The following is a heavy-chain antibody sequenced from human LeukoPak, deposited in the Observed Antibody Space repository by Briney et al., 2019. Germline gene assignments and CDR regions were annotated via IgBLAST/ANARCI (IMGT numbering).Heavy chain of an antibody. V-gene: IGHV4-59*06. D-gene: IGHD6-6*01. J-gene: IGHJ4*02. CDR3: ARLGSSSLIFDY. CDR2: IYYSGST. Sequence: SETLSLTYTVSGGSISSYYWSWIRQHPGKGLEWIGYIYYSGSTYYNPSLKSRVTISVDTSKNQFSLKLSSVTAADTAVYYCARLGSSSLIFDYWGQGTLVTVSS. CDR1: GGSISSYY.